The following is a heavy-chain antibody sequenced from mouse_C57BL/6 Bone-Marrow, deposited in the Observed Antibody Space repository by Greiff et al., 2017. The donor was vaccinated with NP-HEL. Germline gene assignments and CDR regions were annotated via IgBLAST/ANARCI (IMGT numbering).Heavy chain of an antibody. Sequence: EVKLMESGGGLVQPGGSLSLSCAASGFTFTDYYMSWVRQPPGKALEWLGFIRNKANGYTTEYSASVKGRFTISRDNSQSILYLQMNALRAEDSATYYCARSLNSAYYSNYGGMDYWGQGTSVTVSS. CDR1: GFTFTDYY. D-gene: IGHD2-5*01. CDR3: ARSLNSAYYSNYGGMDY. CDR2: IRNKANGYTT. J-gene: IGHJ4*01. V-gene: IGHV7-3*01.